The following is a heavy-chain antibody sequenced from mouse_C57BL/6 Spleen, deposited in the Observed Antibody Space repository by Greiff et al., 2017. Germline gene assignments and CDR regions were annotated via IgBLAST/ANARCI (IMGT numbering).Heavy chain of an antibody. CDR1: GFTFSSYA. CDR3: ARITTVVATYWYFDV. Sequence: EVKVVVSGGGLVKPGGSLKLSCAASGFTFSSYAMSWVRQTPEKRLEWVATISDGGSYTYYPDNVKGRFTISRDNAKNNLYLQMSHLKSEDTAMYYCARITTVVATYWYFDVWGTGTTVTVSS. V-gene: IGHV5-4*03. J-gene: IGHJ1*03. CDR2: ISDGGSYT. D-gene: IGHD1-1*01.